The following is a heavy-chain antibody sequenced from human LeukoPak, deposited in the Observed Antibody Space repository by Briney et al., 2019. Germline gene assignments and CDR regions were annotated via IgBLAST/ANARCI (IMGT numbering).Heavy chain of an antibody. CDR1: GLTFSNYW. D-gene: IGHD1-1*01. V-gene: IGHV3-66*01. CDR3: ARESTGYYYYMDV. Sequence: PGGSLRLSCAASGLTFSNYWMNWVRQAPGKGLEWVSVIYSGGSTYYADSVKGRFTISRDNSQNTLYLQMNSLRAEDTAVYYCARESTGYYYYMDVWGKGTTVTISS. CDR2: IYSGGST. J-gene: IGHJ6*03.